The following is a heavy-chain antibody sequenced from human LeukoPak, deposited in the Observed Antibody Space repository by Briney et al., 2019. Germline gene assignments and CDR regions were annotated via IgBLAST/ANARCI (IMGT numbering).Heavy chain of an antibody. Sequence: SETLSLTCTVSGGSISSYYWSWIRQPPGKGLEWIGTTYYSGSTSYNPSLTSRVTMSVDTSKNQFSLKLSSVTAADTAVYYCARGLYCSGAGCYSYWYFDLWGRGTLVTVSS. CDR3: ARGLYCSGAGCYSYWYFDL. CDR2: TYYSGST. V-gene: IGHV4-39*07. D-gene: IGHD2-15*01. J-gene: IGHJ2*01. CDR1: GGSISSYY.